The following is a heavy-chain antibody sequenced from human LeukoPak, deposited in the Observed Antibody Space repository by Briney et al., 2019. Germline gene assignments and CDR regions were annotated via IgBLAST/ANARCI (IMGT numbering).Heavy chain of an antibody. CDR1: GFTFSSYS. CDR2: ISSSSSTI. J-gene: IGHJ4*02. CDR3: ARKEHYYGSGSSDY. D-gene: IGHD3-10*01. V-gene: IGHV3-48*04. Sequence: GGSLRLSCAASGFTFSSYSMNWVRQAPGKGLEWVSYISSSSSTIYYADSVKGRFTISRDNAKNSLYLQMNSLRAEDTAVYYCARKEHYYGSGSSDYWGQGTLVTVSS.